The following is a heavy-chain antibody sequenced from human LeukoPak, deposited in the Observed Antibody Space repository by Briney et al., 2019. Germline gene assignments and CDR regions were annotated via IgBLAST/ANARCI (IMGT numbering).Heavy chain of an antibody. Sequence: GGSLRLSCAASEFSLSTYWMSWVRQAPGKGLEWVANIKQDGSEKYYVDSVKGRFTISRDNAKNSLYLQMNSLRAEDTAVYYCASIAVAGHWGQGTLVTASS. CDR2: IKQDGSEK. CDR1: EFSLSTYW. D-gene: IGHD6-19*01. CDR3: ASIAVAGH. J-gene: IGHJ4*02. V-gene: IGHV3-7*01.